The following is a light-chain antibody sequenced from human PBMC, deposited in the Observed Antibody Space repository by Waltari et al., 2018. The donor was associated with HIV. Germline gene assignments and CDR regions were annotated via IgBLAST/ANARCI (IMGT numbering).Light chain of an antibody. CDR2: GVN. CDR3: SSYTSSTVV. J-gene: IGLJ2*01. CDR1: SSDVGSYNR. V-gene: IGLV2-18*02. Sequence: QSALTQPPSVSGSPGQSVTISCTGPSSDVGSYNRVSWYQQPPGQAPKLMIYGVNNRPSGVPDRFSGSKSGNTASLTISGLQAEDEADYYCSSYTSSTVVFGGGTKLTVL.